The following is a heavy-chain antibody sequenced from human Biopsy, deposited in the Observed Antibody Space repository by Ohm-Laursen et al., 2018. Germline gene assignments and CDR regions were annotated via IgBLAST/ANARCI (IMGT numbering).Heavy chain of an antibody. CDR1: GGSISSETNY. CDR3: ARVFCTSTTCYGLLDN. Sequence: SETLSLTCPVSGGSISSETNYWGWIRQPPGKGLEWIGSIFYGGITYYNPSLKSRVTISVDTSKNQFSLNLSSVTGADTAVYYCARVFCTSTTCYGLLDNWGQGTVATVSS. CDR2: IFYGGIT. V-gene: IGHV4-39*01. D-gene: IGHD2/OR15-2a*01. J-gene: IGHJ4*02.